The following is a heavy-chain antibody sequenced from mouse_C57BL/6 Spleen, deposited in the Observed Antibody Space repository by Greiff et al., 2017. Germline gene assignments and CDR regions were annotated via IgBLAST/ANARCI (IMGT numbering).Heavy chain of an antibody. CDR2: ISYDGSN. D-gene: IGHD2-2*01. J-gene: IGHJ3*01. V-gene: IGHV3-6*01. CDR3: ARGGYDECAY. Sequence: ESGPGLVKPSQSLSLTCSVTGYSITSGYYWNWIRQFPGNKLEWMGYISYDGSNNYNPSLKNRISITRDTSKNQFFLKLNSVTTEDTATYYCARGGYDECAYWGQGTLVTVSA. CDR1: GYSITSGYY.